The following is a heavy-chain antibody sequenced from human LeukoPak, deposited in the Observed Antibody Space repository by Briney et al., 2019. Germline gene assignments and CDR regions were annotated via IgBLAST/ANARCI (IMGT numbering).Heavy chain of an antibody. V-gene: IGHV3-21*01. J-gene: IGHJ4*02. D-gene: IGHD2-15*01. CDR1: GFTFSSYS. CDR3: ARGLRYCSGGSCN. CDR2: ISRSSSYI. Sequence: GGSLRLSCAASGFTFSSYSMNWVRQAPGKGLEWVSSISRSSSYIYYADSVKGRFTISRDNAKNSLYLQMNSLRAEDTAVYYCARGLRYCSGGSCNWGQGTLVTVSS.